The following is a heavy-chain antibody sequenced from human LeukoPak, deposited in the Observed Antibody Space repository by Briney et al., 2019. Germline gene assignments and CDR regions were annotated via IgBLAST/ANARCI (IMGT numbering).Heavy chain of an antibody. CDR2: ICSGGST. D-gene: IGHD6-19*01. Sequence: AGGSLRLSCAASGFTVSSNYMSWVRQAPGKGLEWVSIICSGGSTYCADSVRGRFTISRDNSKNTLYLLMNSLRAEDTAVYYCATSGWWGYFDYWGQGTLVTVSS. J-gene: IGHJ4*02. V-gene: IGHV3-66*01. CDR3: ATSGWWGYFDY. CDR1: GFTVSSNY.